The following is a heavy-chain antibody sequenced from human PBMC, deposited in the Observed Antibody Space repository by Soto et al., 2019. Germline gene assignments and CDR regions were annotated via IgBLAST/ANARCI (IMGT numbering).Heavy chain of an antibody. CDR3: ARGPRMAPFDI. CDR2: IRNDGSDK. J-gene: IGHJ3*02. V-gene: IGHV3-33*01. CDR1: GFIFSPYG. Sequence: PVVSLRRSCAACGFIFSPYGIHWVRQAPGKGLEWVALIRNDGSDKYYAESVTGRFTISRDNSKNTVYLQMNSLRAEDTALYFCARGPRMAPFDICGQRTMVTVSS.